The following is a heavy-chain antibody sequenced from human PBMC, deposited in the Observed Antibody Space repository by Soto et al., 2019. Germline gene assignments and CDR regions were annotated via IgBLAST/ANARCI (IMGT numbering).Heavy chain of an antibody. V-gene: IGHV4-59*08. CDR2: IHYSGST. Sequence: SETLSLTCTVSGGNIISYYWSWIRQPTGKGLEWIGYIHYSGSTNYNPSLKSRVTISVDTSKNQFSLKLSSVTAADTAVYYCARLAVGATDVGYYYYGMDVWGQGTTVTVSS. J-gene: IGHJ6*02. CDR3: ARLAVGATDVGYYYYGMDV. D-gene: IGHD1-26*01. CDR1: GGNIISYY.